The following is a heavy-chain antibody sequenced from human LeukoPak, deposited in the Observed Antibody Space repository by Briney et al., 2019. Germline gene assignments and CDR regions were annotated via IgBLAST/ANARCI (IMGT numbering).Heavy chain of an antibody. D-gene: IGHD3-22*01. CDR1: GYTFTSYA. CDR2: INTNTGNP. Sequence: VSVKVSCKASGYTFTSYAMNWVRQAPGQGLEWMGWINTNTGNPTYAQGFTGRFVFSLDTSVSTAYLQISSLKAEDTAVYYCARGRHYDSSGYYRSDPYGMDVWGQGTTVTVSS. V-gene: IGHV7-4-1*02. J-gene: IGHJ6*02. CDR3: ARGRHYDSSGYYRSDPYGMDV.